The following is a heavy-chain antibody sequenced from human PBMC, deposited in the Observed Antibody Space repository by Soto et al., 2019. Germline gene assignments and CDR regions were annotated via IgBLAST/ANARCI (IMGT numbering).Heavy chain of an antibody. CDR2: IIPILGIA. D-gene: IGHD5-12*01. CDR1: GGTFSSYT. V-gene: IGHV1-69*02. J-gene: IGHJ4*02. CDR3: ARGPTDGYKAALGY. Sequence: QVQLVQSGAEVKKPGSSVKVSCKASGGTFSSYTISWVRQAPGQGLEWMGRIIPILGIANYAQKFQGRVTITAVKSTSTAYMELSSLRSEDTAVYYCARGPTDGYKAALGYWGQGTLVTVSS.